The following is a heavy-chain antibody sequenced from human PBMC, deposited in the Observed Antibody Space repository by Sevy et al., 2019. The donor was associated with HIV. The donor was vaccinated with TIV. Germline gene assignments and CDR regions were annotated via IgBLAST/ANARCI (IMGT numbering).Heavy chain of an antibody. D-gene: IGHD3-22*01. Sequence: GGSLRFSCEASGFTFSSYDMNWVRQAPGKGLEWVSYISSSGTTIKYADSVKGRFTISRDNAKNSLYMQMNSLRAEDKAVYYCARVDANYDKGFDPWGQGTLVTVSS. CDR3: ARVDANYDKGFDP. CDR1: GFTFSSYD. CDR2: ISSSGTTI. J-gene: IGHJ5*02. V-gene: IGHV3-48*03.